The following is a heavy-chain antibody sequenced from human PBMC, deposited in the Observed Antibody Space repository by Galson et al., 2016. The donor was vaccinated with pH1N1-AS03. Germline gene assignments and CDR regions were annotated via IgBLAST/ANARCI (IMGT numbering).Heavy chain of an antibody. CDR1: GDSFNTYW. CDR3: ARRGHCTGISCYDLDS. CDR2: IYPGDSDT. J-gene: IGHJ4*02. V-gene: IGHV5-51*03. D-gene: IGHD2-2*01. Sequence: QSGAEVKKPGESLKIPCKGSGDSFNTYWIGWVRQMPGKGLEWMGIIYPGDSDTRYSPSFQGHVTISADASISTAYLQWSSLKASDTAIYYCARRGHCTGISCYDLDSWGQGTMVTVSS.